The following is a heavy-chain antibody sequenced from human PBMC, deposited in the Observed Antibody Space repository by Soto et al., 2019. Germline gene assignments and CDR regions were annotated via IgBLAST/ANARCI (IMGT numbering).Heavy chain of an antibody. CDR2: INPSGGST. CDR3: ARDLGGGNYGMDV. Sequence: ASVKVSCKASGYTFTSYYMHWVRQAPGQGLEWMGVINPSGGSTSYAQNFRGRVTMTRDTSTSTVYMELSSLRSEDAAVYYCARDLGGGNYGMDVWGQGTTVTVSS. V-gene: IGHV1-46*01. D-gene: IGHD1-26*01. J-gene: IGHJ6*02. CDR1: GYTFTSYY.